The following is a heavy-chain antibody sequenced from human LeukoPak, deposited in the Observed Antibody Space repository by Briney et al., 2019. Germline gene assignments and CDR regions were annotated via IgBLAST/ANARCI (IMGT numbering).Heavy chain of an antibody. CDR2: ISNNGGYT. D-gene: IGHD3-22*01. J-gene: IGHJ5*02. V-gene: IGHV3-23*01. Sequence: PGGSLRLSCAASGFTFSSSAMSWVRQAPGKGLEWVSAISNNGGYTYYADPVQGRFTISRDNSKSTLCLQMNSLRAEDTAVYYCARDSKYYYDSAGSRFDPWGQGTLVTVSS. CDR3: ARDSKYYYDSAGSRFDP. CDR1: GFTFSSSA.